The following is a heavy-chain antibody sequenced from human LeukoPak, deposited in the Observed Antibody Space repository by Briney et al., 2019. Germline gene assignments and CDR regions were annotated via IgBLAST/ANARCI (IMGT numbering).Heavy chain of an antibody. V-gene: IGHV3-21*01. CDR1: GFTLSDYS. D-gene: IGHD1-1*01. CDR3: ARTGIDTLGWFDP. Sequence: PGXALXLSCAASGFTLSDYSMNWVRQAPGKGLEWVSSISGTSSYIYYAGSVKGGFTISRDNAKNSLYLQMDILRDEDTAVYYCARTGIDTLGWFDPWGQGTLVTVSS. CDR2: ISGTSSYI. J-gene: IGHJ5*02.